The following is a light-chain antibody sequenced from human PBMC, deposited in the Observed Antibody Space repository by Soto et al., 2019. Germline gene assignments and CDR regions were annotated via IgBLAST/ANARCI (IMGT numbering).Light chain of an antibody. Sequence: QSVLTQPAPVSGSPGQSITISCTGTSSDVGGYNYVSWHQQHPGKAPKLLIYDVSSRPSGVSNRFSASKSGNTASLTISGLQAEDEADYYCSSYTSSITHVFGTGTKVTVL. CDR1: SSDVGGYNY. CDR3: SSYTSSITHV. CDR2: DVS. V-gene: IGLV2-14*01. J-gene: IGLJ1*01.